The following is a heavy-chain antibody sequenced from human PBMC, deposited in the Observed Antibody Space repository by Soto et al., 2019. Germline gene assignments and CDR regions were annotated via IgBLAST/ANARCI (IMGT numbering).Heavy chain of an antibody. J-gene: IGHJ4*02. V-gene: IGHV3-30*18. CDR1: VFQFSSYG. D-gene: IGHD2-15*01. CDR3: AKAEDIVGNLYDY. CDR2: ISYDGSNK. Sequence: GRSLRLSYAASVFQFSSYGMHWDRQTPGKGLEWVAVISYDGSNKYYADSVKGRFTISRDNSKNTLYLQMNSLRAEDTAVYYCAKAEDIVGNLYDYWGQGSLVTVSS.